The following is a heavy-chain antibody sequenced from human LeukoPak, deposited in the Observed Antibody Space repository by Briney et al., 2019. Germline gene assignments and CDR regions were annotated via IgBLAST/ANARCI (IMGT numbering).Heavy chain of an antibody. CDR3: ARNSRYSFDI. D-gene: IGHD4-11*01. J-gene: IGHJ3*02. Sequence: GGSLRLSCAASGFTFSTYMMNWVRQAPGKGLEWVSYINSNSRTIYYADSVKGRFTISRDNAKNSLYLPMNSLRVEDTAIYYCARNSRYSFDIWGQGTMVTVSS. V-gene: IGHV3-48*04. CDR2: INSNSRTI. CDR1: GFTFSTYM.